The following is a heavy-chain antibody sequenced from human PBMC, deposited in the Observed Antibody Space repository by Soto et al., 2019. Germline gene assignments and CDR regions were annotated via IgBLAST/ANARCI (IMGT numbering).Heavy chain of an antibody. V-gene: IGHV4-30-2*01. D-gene: IGHD6-19*01. CDR1: GGSISSGGYS. CDR3: ARARGTVAGKKVGAFDI. J-gene: IGHJ3*02. CDR2: IYHSGST. Sequence: LSLTCAVSGGSISSGGYSWSWIRRPPGKGLEWIGYIYHSGSTYYNPSLKSRVTISVDRSKNQFSLKLSSVTAADTAVYYCARARGTVAGKKVGAFDIWGQGTMVTVSS.